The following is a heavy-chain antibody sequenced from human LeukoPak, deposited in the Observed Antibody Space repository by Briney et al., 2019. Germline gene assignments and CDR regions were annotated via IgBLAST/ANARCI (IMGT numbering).Heavy chain of an antibody. CDR1: GGSFSGYH. CDR2: INHSGST. J-gene: IGHJ5*02. D-gene: IGHD2-8*01. CDR3: ARAGILYLRWFDP. Sequence: PSETLSLTCAVYGGSFSGYHWSWIRQPPGKGLEWIGEINHSGSTNYNPSLKSRVTISVDTSKTQFSLKLSSVTAADTAVYYCARAGILYLRWFDPWGQGTLVTVSS. V-gene: IGHV4-34*01.